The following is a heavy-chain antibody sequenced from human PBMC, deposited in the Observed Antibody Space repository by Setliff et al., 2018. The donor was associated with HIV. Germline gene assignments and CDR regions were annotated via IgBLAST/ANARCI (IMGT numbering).Heavy chain of an antibody. CDR2: INWKSDSR. D-gene: IGHD3-22*01. Sequence: GGSLRLSCAGSGFTFDDYAMHWVRQVPGKGLEWVASINWKSDSRGHADSVKGRFTISRDNAKNSLYLQMDSLRAEDTAVYYCARDYHAFRMIVVVDNYYGMDVWGQGTTVTAP. V-gene: IGHV3-9*01. CDR1: GFTFDDYA. CDR3: ARDYHAFRMIVVVDNYYGMDV. J-gene: IGHJ6*02.